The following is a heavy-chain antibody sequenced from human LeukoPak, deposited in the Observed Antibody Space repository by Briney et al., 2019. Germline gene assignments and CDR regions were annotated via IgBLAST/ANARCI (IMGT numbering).Heavy chain of an antibody. J-gene: IGHJ4*02. D-gene: IGHD2-2*01. CDR2: ISTSSGTM. V-gene: IGHV3-48*04. CDR3: AREGSAADDFDY. CDR1: GFTFSTYS. Sequence: GGSLRLSCAASGFTFSTYSMNWVRQAPGKGLEWCSYISTSSGTMYYADSVKGRFTISRDNAQNSLYLQMNSLTAEDTAVYYCAREGSAADDFDYWGQGTLVTVSS.